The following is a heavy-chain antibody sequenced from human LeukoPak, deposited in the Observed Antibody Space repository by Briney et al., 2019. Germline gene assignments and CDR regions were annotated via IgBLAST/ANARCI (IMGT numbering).Heavy chain of an antibody. CDR3: ARRNFDWFDP. Sequence: ASVKVSCKASGYTFTNYDINWVRQATGQGLEWMGWMNPNSGKAGYAHKFQGRVTITRNPSITTAYMELSSLRSEDTAVYYCARRNFDWFDPWGQGTLVTVSS. V-gene: IGHV1-8*03. J-gene: IGHJ5*02. CDR2: MNPNSGKA. CDR1: GYTFTNYD.